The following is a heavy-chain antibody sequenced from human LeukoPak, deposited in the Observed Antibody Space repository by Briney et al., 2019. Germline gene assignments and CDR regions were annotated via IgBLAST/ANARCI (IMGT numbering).Heavy chain of an antibody. CDR2: MNPNSGNT. V-gene: IGHV1-8*03. CDR1: GYTFTSYD. Sequence: ASVKVSCKASGYTFTSYDINWVRQATGQGLEWMGWMNPNSGNTGYAQKFQGRVTITRNTSISTAYMELSSLRSEDTAVYYCARKLLVVPAAIVFDPWGQGTLVTVSS. D-gene: IGHD2-2*01. J-gene: IGHJ5*02. CDR3: ARKLLVVPAAIVFDP.